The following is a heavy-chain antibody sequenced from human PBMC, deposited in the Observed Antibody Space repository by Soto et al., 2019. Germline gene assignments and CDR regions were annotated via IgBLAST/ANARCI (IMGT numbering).Heavy chain of an antibody. Sequence: KPSETLSLTCTVSGASISSGGYYWSWIRQDPGKGLEWLGYIYDNGTTYYNPSLKSRVSISRDKSKNQFSLKMTSLTAADTAVYYCASGQVGATTWFDPWGQGTKVTVSS. J-gene: IGHJ5*02. D-gene: IGHD1-26*01. CDR3: ASGQVGATTWFDP. V-gene: IGHV4-31*03. CDR2: IYDNGTT. CDR1: GASISSGGYY.